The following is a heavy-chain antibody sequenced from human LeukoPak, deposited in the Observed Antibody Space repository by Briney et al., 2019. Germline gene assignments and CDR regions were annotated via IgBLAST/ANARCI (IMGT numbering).Heavy chain of an antibody. D-gene: IGHD1-26*01. CDR2: FKSKAAGGAT. CDR3: TRGAPQADVFDI. V-gene: IGHV3-15*01. J-gene: IGHJ3*02. Sequence: GVSLRLSCAASGFTFSVTWMSWVRQAPGRGLEWVGRFKSKAAGGATDYAAPVAGRITISRDDSKNMLYMQMNSLKTEDTAVYYCTRGAPQADVFDIWGQGTMVTVSS. CDR1: GFTFSVTW.